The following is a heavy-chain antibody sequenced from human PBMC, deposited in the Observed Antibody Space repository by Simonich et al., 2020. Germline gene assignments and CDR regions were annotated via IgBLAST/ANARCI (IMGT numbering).Heavy chain of an antibody. J-gene: IGHJ4*02. V-gene: IGHV3-21*01. CDR3: ARDSSEAYSSSFDY. CDR2: MRSNIRYI. D-gene: IGHD6-6*01. Sequence: EVQLVESGGGLVKPGGSLRLSCGASGFTFSCYCINWFRQAPGKGREWVPSMRSNIRYIYDADSVKGRFTISRDNAKNSLYLQMNSLRAEDTAVYYCARDSSEAYSSSFDYWGQGTLVTVSS. CDR1: GFTFSCYC.